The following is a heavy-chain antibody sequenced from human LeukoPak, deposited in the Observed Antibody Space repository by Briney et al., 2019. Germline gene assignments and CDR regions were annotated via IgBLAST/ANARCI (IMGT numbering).Heavy chain of an antibody. V-gene: IGHV3-11*01. D-gene: IGHD6-19*01. CDR2: ISGSDSII. CDR3: AREMVAGTFDS. CDR1: EFSVNDYY. Sequence: GGSLRLSCTASEFSVNDYYMSWIRQAPGKGLEWVSDISGSDSIIAYAGFVRGRFTISRDFASNSVYLQMNSLRDDDTAVYFCAREMVAGTFDSWGQGTLVTVSS. J-gene: IGHJ4*02.